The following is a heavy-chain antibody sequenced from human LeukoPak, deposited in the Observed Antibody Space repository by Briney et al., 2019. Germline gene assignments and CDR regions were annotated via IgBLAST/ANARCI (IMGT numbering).Heavy chain of an antibody. D-gene: IGHD6-13*01. CDR1: GDTFSSYA. CDR3: ARDAIAAAGTPVHFDY. V-gene: IGHV1-69*06. CDR2: IIPIFGTA. J-gene: IGHJ4*02. Sequence: GASVKVSCKASGDTFSSYAISWVRQAPGQGLEWMGGIIPIFGTANYAQKFQGRVTITADKSTSTAYMELSSLRSEDTAVYHCARDAIAAAGTPVHFDYWGQGTLVTVSS.